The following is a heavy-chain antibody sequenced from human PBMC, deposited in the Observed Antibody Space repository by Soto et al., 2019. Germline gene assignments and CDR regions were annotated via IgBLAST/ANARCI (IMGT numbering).Heavy chain of an antibody. CDR2: VNHSGEA. CDR3: ARFQSGYYYYYGMDV. D-gene: IGHD3-3*01. J-gene: IGHJ6*02. CDR1: GGSFRNYY. V-gene: IGHV4-34*01. Sequence: SETLSLTCGVYGGSFRNYYWIWVRQPPGKGLEWIGEVNHSGEATYNPSLQSRLTISLDTSNNQFSLKMTSVTAADTAVYCCARFQSGYYYYYGMDVWGQGTTVTVSS.